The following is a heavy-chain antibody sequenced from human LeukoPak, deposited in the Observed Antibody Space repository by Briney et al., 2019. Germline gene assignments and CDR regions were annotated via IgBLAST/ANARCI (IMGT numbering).Heavy chain of an antibody. CDR3: ARGVYCSGGSCYAFDI. D-gene: IGHD2-15*01. CDR1: GGSISTYY. J-gene: IGHJ3*02. Sequence: PSETLSLTCTVSGGSISTYYWSWIRHPPGKGLEWIGYIYYSGSTKYNPSLKSRVTISVDTSKNQFSLKLNSVTAADTAVYYCARGVYCSGGSCYAFDIWGQGTMVAVSS. CDR2: IYYSGST. V-gene: IGHV4-59*01.